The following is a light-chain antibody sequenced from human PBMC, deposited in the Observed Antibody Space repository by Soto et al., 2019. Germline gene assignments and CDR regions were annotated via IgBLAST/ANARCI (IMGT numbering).Light chain of an antibody. CDR2: EVS. Sequence: QSALTQPASVSGSPGQSITISCTGTSSDVGGYNYVSWYQQHPGKAPKVMIYEVSNRPPGVSNRFSGSKSGNTASLTISGLQDEDEADYYCISYTTTSTPWVFGGGIKLTVL. CDR1: SSDVGGYNY. CDR3: ISYTTTSTPWV. V-gene: IGLV2-14*01. J-gene: IGLJ3*02.